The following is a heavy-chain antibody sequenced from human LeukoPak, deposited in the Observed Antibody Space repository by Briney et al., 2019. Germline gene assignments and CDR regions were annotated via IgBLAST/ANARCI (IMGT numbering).Heavy chain of an antibody. CDR1: GFTFSSYS. CDR2: ISSSSSYI. J-gene: IGHJ6*03. Sequence: GGSLRLSCAASGFTFSSYSMNWVRQAPGKGLEWVSSISSSSSYIYYAGSVKGRFTISRDNAKNSLYLQMNSLRAEDTAVYYCARGGGYYDFWSGPQDYYYMDVWGKGTTVTVSS. CDR3: ARGGGYYDFWSGPQDYYYMDV. V-gene: IGHV3-21*01. D-gene: IGHD3-3*01.